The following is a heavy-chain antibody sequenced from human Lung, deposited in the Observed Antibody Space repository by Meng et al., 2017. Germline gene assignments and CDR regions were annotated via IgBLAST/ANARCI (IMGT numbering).Heavy chain of an antibody. Sequence: ESLKISCVAPGITFRNLWMTWVRQASGKGLEWVVRIKSKVNGGKTDFAAHVKGRFTISRDDPETTLYLQMNSLKTEDTAVYYCTTDLPFTEGGVITTWGQGTLVTVSS. CDR3: TTDLPFTEGGVITT. D-gene: IGHD3-16*02. V-gene: IGHV3-15*01. CDR1: GITFRNLW. J-gene: IGHJ5*02. CDR2: IKSKVNGGKT.